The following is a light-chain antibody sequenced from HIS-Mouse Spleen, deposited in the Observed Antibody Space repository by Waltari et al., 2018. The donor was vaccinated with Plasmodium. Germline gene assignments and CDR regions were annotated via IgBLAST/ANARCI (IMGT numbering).Light chain of an antibody. CDR2: AAS. Sequence: DIQMTQSPSSLSASVGDRVNITCRASQSISSYLNWYQQKPGKAPKLLIYAASSLQSGVPSSFSGSGAGTEFTLSISSLQPEDFATYYCQHSYSTWTFGQGTKVEIK. V-gene: IGKV1-39*01. CDR1: QSISSY. J-gene: IGKJ1*01. CDR3: QHSYSTWT.